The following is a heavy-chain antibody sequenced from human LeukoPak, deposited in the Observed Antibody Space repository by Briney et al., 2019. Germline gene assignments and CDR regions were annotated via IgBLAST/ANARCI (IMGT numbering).Heavy chain of an antibody. D-gene: IGHD2-15*01. CDR3: ARTVDPNSFDY. V-gene: IGHV4-59*08. CDR2: IYYSGST. Sequence: SETLSLTCTVSGGSISSYYWSWIRQPPGKGLEWIGYIYYSGSTNYNPSLKRRVTISVDTSKNQFSLKLSSVTAADTAVYYCARTVDPNSFDYWGQGTLVTVSS. J-gene: IGHJ4*02. CDR1: GGSISSYY.